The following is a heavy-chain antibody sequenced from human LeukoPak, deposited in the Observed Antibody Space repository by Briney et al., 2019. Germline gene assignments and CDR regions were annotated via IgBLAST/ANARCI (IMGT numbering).Heavy chain of an antibody. CDR1: GGSFSDYY. J-gene: IGHJ4*02. V-gene: IGHV4-34*01. CDR2: INYSGST. CDR3: ARVQVDSCY. Sequence: SETLSLTCAVYGGSFSDYYWTWIRQPPGKGLEWIGEINYSGSTNYNPSLKSRVTISVDTSKNQFSLRLSSVTAADTAVYYCARVQVDSCYWGQGTLVTVSS. D-gene: IGHD2-2*01.